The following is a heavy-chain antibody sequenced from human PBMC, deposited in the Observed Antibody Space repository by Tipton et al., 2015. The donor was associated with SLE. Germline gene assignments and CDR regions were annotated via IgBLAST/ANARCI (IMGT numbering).Heavy chain of an antibody. D-gene: IGHD6-6*01. CDR3: ARGIVAAFFY. CDR1: GGSISGYY. J-gene: IGHJ4*02. CDR2: INHSGGT. Sequence: TLSLTCTVSGGSISGYYWSWIHQPPGKGLEWIGEINHSGGTNYNPSLKSRVTISVDTSKKQFSLKLRSVTAADTAVYYCARGIVAAFFYWGQGTLVTVSS. V-gene: IGHV4-34*01.